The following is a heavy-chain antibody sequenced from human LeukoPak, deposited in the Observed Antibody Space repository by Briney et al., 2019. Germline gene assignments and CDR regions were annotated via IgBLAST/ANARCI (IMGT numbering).Heavy chain of an antibody. CDR2: IRSKANSYAT. D-gene: IGHD5-18*01. V-gene: IGHV3-73*01. J-gene: IGHJ5*02. Sequence: GGSLRLSCAASGFXFSGSAIHWVRQASGKGLKWVGRIRSKANSYATAYAASVKGRFTISRDDSKNTAYLQMNSLKTEDTAVYYCTSQEVDTAFRGFDPWGQGTLVTVSS. CDR1: GFXFSGSA. CDR3: TSQEVDTAFRGFDP.